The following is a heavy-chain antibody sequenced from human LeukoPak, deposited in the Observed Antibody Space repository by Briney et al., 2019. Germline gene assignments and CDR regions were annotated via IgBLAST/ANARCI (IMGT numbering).Heavy chain of an antibody. CDR2: INWNGGST. CDR1: GFAFDDYG. D-gene: IGHD6-13*01. J-gene: IGHJ4*02. V-gene: IGHV3-20*04. Sequence: GGSLRLSCAASGFAFDDYGMSWVRQAPGKGLEWVSGINWNGGSTGYADSVKGRFTISRDNAKNSLYLQMSSLRAEDTALYYCARGTLKAAATDFDYWGQGTLVTVSS. CDR3: ARGTLKAAATDFDY.